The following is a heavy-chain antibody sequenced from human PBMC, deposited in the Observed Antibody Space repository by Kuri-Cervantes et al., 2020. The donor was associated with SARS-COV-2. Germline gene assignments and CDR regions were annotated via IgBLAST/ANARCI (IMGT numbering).Heavy chain of an antibody. CDR1: GFTFSDYY. Sequence: GGSLRLSCAASGFTFSDYYMSWIRQAPGKGLEWVAVIPYEGSIQYYADSLRGRFTISKDTSRDTLYLQMNSLTTEDTAVYYCALETFDYWGQGTLVTVSS. J-gene: IGHJ4*02. V-gene: IGHV3-30-3*01. CDR3: ALETFDY. CDR2: IPYEGSIQ.